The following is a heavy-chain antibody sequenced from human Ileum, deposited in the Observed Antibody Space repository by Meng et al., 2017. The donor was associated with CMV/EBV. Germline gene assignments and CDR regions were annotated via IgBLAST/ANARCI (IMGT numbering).Heavy chain of an antibody. CDR1: GFTFNSYW. CDR2: IKSDGSST. V-gene: IGHV3-74*01. Sequence: EVQLVECGGGLAQPGGSLRLSCAASGFTFNSYWMHWVRQAPGKGLVWVSSIKSDGSSTNYADSVKGRFTISRDNAKNTLYLQMNSLRAEDTAVYYCARSFDYWGQGTLVTVSS. J-gene: IGHJ4*02. CDR3: ARSFDY.